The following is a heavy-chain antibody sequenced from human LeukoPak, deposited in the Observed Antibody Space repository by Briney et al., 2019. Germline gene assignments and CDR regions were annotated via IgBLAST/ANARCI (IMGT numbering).Heavy chain of an antibody. J-gene: IGHJ6*03. CDR1: GYTFTSYG. CDR3: ARDVPLIGEPPVYYYMDV. CDR2: ISAYNGNT. V-gene: IGHV1-18*01. D-gene: IGHD3-10*01. Sequence: ASVKVSCKASGYTFTSYGISWVRQAPGQGLEWMGWISAYNGNTNYAQKLQGRVTMTTDTSTSTAYMELRSLRSDDTAVYYCARDVPLIGEPPVYYYMDVWGKGTTVTISS.